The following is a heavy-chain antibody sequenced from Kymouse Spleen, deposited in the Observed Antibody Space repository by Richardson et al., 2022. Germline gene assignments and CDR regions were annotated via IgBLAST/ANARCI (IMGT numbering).Heavy chain of an antibody. CDR3: AREGQPLLGGMDV. V-gene: IGHV3-33*01. Sequence: QVQLVESGGGVVQPGRSLRLSCAASGFTFSSYGMHWVRQAPGKGLEWVAVIWYDGSNKYYADSVKGRFTISRDNSKNTLYLQMNSLRAEDTAVYYCAREGQPLLGGMDVWGQGTTVTVSS. CDR1: GFTFSSYG. J-gene: IGHJ6*02. CDR2: IWYDGSNK. D-gene: IGHD2-21*02.